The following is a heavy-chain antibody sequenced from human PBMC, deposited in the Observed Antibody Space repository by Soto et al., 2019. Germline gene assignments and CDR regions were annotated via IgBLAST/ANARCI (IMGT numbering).Heavy chain of an antibody. J-gene: IGHJ6*02. CDR2: ISGSGGST. CDR1: GFTFSSYA. D-gene: IGHD6-6*01. CDR3: GKAPPYSSSSPNCYYYGMDV. V-gene: IGHV3-23*01. Sequence: EVQLLESGGGLVQPGGSLRLSCAASGFTFSSYAMSWVRQAPGKGLEWVAAISGSGGSTYYADSVKGRFTISRDNSKNPLYLQMNSLRAEDTAVYYCGKAPPYSSSSPNCYYYGMDVWGQGTTVTGSS.